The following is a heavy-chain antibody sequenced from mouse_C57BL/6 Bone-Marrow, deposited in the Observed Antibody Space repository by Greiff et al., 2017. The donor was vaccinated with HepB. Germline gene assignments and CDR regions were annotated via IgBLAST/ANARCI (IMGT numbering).Heavy chain of an antibody. Sequence: QVQLQQPGAELVKPGASVKMSCKASGYTFTSYWITWVKQRPGQGLEWIGDIYPGSGSTNYNEKFKSKATLTVDTSSSTAYMQLSSLTSEDSAVYYCARYYYGSSFQLAWFAYWGQGTLVTVSA. CDR2: IYPGSGST. V-gene: IGHV1-55*01. J-gene: IGHJ3*01. D-gene: IGHD1-1*01. CDR3: ARYYYGSSFQLAWFAY. CDR1: GYTFTSYW.